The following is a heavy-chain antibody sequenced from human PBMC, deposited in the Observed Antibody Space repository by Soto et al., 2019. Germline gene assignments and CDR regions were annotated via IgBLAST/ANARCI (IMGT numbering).Heavy chain of an antibody. CDR1: GYTFTGYY. J-gene: IGHJ6*02. D-gene: IGHD2-15*01. V-gene: IGHV1-2*02. Sequence: ASVKVSCKASGYTFTGYYMHWLRQAPGQGLEWMGWINPNSGGTNYAQKFQGRVTMTRDTSISTAYMELSRLRSDDTAVYYCARSGGRTYYYYYGMDVWGQGTTVTVSS. CDR3: ARSGGRTYYYYYGMDV. CDR2: INPNSGGT.